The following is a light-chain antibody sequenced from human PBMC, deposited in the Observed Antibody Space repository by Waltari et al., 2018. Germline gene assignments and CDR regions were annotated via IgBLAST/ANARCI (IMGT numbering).Light chain of an antibody. V-gene: IGKV4-1*01. CDR3: QQYYNSPFT. CDR2: WAS. J-gene: IGKJ3*01. CDR1: QSVLHGSNNTHY. Sequence: DIVMTQSPDSLAVSLGARATINCKSSQSVLHGSNNTHYLAWYQQKPGQPPTLLIYWASTRESGVPGRFSGSGSGTDFTLTISSLQAEDVAVYYCQQYYNSPFTFGHGTKVEVK.